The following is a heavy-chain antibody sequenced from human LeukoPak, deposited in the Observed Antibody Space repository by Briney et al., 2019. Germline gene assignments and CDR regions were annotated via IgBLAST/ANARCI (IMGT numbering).Heavy chain of an antibody. CDR2: INHSRST. CDR1: GGSFSGYY. Sequence: SETLSLTCAVYGGSFSGYYWSWIRQPPGKGLEWIGEINHSRSTNYNPSLKSRVTISVDTSKNQFSLKLSSVTAADTAVYYCARTSRAYYYDSSGYYSYEYFQHWGQGTLVTVSS. J-gene: IGHJ1*01. CDR3: ARTSRAYYYDSSGYYSYEYFQH. V-gene: IGHV4-34*01. D-gene: IGHD3-22*01.